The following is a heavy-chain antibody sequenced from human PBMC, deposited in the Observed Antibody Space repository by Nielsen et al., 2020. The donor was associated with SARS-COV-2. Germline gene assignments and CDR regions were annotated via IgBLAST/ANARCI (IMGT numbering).Heavy chain of an antibody. Sequence: GESLKISCAASGFSLSDYYMTWIRQAPGKGLEWVANIKQDGSEKYYVDSVKGRFTISRDNAKNTLYLQMNSLRAEDTAVYYCAREVRGRSYWGQGTLVTVSS. CDR3: AREVRGRSY. CDR1: GFSLSDYY. CDR2: IKQDGSEK. D-gene: IGHD3-16*01. J-gene: IGHJ4*02. V-gene: IGHV3-7*03.